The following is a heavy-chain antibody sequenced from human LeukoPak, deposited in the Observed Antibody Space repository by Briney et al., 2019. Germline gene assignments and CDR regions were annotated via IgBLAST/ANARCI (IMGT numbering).Heavy chain of an antibody. CDR2: IYPGDSDT. CDR1: GYSFTSYW. D-gene: IGHD2-2*01. Sequence: GESLKISCKGSGYSFTSYWIGWVRQMPGKGLEWMGIIYPGDSDTRYSPSFQGQVTISADKSISTAYLQWSSLEASDAAMYYCARQMPYCSSTSCFIDYWGQGTLVTVSS. CDR3: ARQMPYCSSTSCFIDY. V-gene: IGHV5-51*01. J-gene: IGHJ4*02.